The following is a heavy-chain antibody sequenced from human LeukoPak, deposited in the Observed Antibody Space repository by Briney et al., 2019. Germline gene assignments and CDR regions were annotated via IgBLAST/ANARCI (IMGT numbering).Heavy chain of an antibody. V-gene: IGHV3-48*03. J-gene: IGHJ4*02. CDR1: GFTFSSYE. CDR3: ARDRRSNTLGY. Sequence: GGSLILSCAASGFTFSSYEMDWVRQAPGKGLEWVSYISSSGSTIYYADSVKGRFTISRDNAKNSLYLQMNSLRAEDTAVYYCARDRRSNTLGYWGQGTLVIVSS. CDR2: ISSSGSTI. D-gene: IGHD6-13*01.